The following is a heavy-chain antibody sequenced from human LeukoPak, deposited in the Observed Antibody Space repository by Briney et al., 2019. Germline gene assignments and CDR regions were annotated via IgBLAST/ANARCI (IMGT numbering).Heavy chain of an antibody. Sequence: GGSLRLSCAASGFTVSSNYMSWVRQGPGRGLECVSVISNDGDTYYADSVKGRFTISRDTSKNTVSLQMNSLRAEDTAVYYCAKDSAKKYDDYWGQGTLVTVSS. CDR3: AKDSAKKYDDY. V-gene: IGHV3-53*01. J-gene: IGHJ4*02. CDR1: GFTVSSNY. D-gene: IGHD2/OR15-2a*01. CDR2: ISNDGDT.